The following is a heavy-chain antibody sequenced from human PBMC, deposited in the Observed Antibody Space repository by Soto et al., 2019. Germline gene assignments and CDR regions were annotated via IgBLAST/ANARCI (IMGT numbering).Heavy chain of an antibody. CDR3: ARSQGSSTSLEIYYYYYYGMDV. V-gene: IGHV1-69*01. CDR2: IIPISGTA. CDR1: GGTFSSYA. Sequence: QVQLVQSGAEVKKPGSSVKVSCKASGGTFSSYAISWVRQAPGQGLAWMGGIIPISGTANYEQKFQGRVTITADESTSTAYRELSSLRSEDTAVYYCARSQGSSTSLEIYYYYYYGMDVWGQGTTVTVSS. J-gene: IGHJ6*02. D-gene: IGHD2-2*01.